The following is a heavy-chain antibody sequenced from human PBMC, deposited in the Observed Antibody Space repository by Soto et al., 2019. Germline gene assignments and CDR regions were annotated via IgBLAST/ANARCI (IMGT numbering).Heavy chain of an antibody. CDR2: ISAYNGNT. CDR1: GYTFTSYG. V-gene: IGHV1-18*01. D-gene: IGHD3-10*01. CDR3: ARGAITMVRGVIIISAFDI. Sequence: GASVKVSCKASGYTFTSYGISWVRQAPGQGLEWMGWISAYNGNTNYAQKLQGRVTMTTDTSTSTAYMELRSLRSDDTAVYYCARGAITMVRGVIIISAFDIWGQGTMVTVSS. J-gene: IGHJ3*02.